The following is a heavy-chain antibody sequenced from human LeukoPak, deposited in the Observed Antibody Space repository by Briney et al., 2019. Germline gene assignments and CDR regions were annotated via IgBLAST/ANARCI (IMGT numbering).Heavy chain of an antibody. D-gene: IGHD5-12*01. J-gene: IGHJ6*03. CDR3: ARSRYVTYYYYYYMDV. CDR2: INHSGST. Sequence: SETLSLTCAVYGGSFIGYYWSWIRQPPGKGLEWIGEINHSGSTNYNPSLKSRVTISVDTSKNQFSLKLSSVTAADTAVYYCARSRYVTYYYYYYMDVWGKGTTVTVSS. V-gene: IGHV4-34*01. CDR1: GGSFIGYY.